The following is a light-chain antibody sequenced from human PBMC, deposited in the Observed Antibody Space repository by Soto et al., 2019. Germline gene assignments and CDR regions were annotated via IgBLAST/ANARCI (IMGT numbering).Light chain of an antibody. CDR2: QDA. J-gene: IGLJ2*01. V-gene: IGLV3-1*01. Sequence: SYELTQPPSVSVSPGQTASITCSGDKLGDKYTCWYQQKPGQSPVLVIYQDAKRPSGIPERFSGSNSGNTATLTISAAQAVDEADFYCQAWGSSTVVFGGGTKLTVL. CDR3: QAWGSSTVV. CDR1: KLGDKY.